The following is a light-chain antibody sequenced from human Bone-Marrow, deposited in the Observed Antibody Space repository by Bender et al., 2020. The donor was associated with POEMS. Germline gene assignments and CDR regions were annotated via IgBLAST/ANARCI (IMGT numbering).Light chain of an antibody. V-gene: IGLV2-14*01. CDR2: EFN. Sequence: QSALTQPASVSGSPGQSITISCTGTSSDVGGYNYVSWYQRHPGKAPKLMIYEFNNRPSGVSNRFSGSKSGNTASLTISGLQAEDEADYYCSSYTSTSTLDVVFGGGTKLTVL. CDR3: SSYTSTSTLDVV. J-gene: IGLJ2*01. CDR1: SSDVGGYNY.